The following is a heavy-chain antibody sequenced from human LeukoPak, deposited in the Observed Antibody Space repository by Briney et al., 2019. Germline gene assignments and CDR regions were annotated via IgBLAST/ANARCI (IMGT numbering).Heavy chain of an antibody. J-gene: IGHJ4*02. CDR2: ISGSGGST. D-gene: IGHD1-26*01. CDR3: ARGKGSYLSFDY. Sequence: GGSLRLSCAASGFIFSTYAMSWVRQAPGKGLEWVSGISGSGGSTHYADSVKGRFTISRDNSKNTLYLQMNSLRVEDTAVYYCARGKGSYLSFDYWGQGTLVTVSS. CDR1: GFIFSTYA. V-gene: IGHV3-23*01.